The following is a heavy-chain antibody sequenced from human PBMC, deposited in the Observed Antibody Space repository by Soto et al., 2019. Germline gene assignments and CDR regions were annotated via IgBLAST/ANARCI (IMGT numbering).Heavy chain of an antibody. D-gene: IGHD3-16*01. CDR3: ARGGGYTFAD. J-gene: IGHJ4*02. CDR1: GGSISSGGYS. Sequence: QLQLQESGSGLVKPSQTLSLTCAVSGGSISSGGYSWSWIRQPPGKGLEWIGYIYHSGSTYYNPAIKSRVNTAVDRAKHQFPLKLRPVPPAAPAVHPSARGGGYTFADWGQGTLVTVSS. CDR2: IYHSGST. V-gene: IGHV4-30-2*01.